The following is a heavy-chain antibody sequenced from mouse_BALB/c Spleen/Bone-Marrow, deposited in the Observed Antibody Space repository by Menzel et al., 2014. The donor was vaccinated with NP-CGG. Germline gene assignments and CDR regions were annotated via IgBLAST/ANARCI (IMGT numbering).Heavy chain of an antibody. CDR3: ARSGYRFEYYYAMDY. Sequence: QVQLKESGAELVRPGASVKLSCKASGYSFTSXWXNWVXQRPXXGXXWIXXIHXXXSETRLNQKFKDKATLTVDKSSSTAYMQLSSPTSEDSAVYYCARSGYRFEYYYAMDYWGQGTSVTVSS. J-gene: IGHJ4*01. V-gene: IGHV1-52*01. CDR1: GYSFTSXW. CDR2: IHXXXSET. D-gene: IGHD2-14*01.